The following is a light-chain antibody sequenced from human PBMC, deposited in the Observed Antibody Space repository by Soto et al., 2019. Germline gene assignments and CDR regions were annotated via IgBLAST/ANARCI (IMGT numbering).Light chain of an antibody. J-gene: IGKJ5*01. CDR1: QGVSND. CDR3: QQYNNWPPIT. V-gene: IGKV3-15*01. Sequence: IMMTQSPATLSVSAGERATLSCRASQGVSNDLGWYQQKPGQAPKLLIFESSTRPNGVPARFSGSGSGTEFTLSINSLQSEDFAVYYCQQYNNWPPITFGQGTRLEIK. CDR2: ESS.